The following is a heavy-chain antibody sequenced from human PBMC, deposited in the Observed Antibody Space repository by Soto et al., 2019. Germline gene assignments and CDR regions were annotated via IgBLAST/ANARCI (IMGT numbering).Heavy chain of an antibody. D-gene: IGHD5-18*01. CDR2: VYHTGDT. Sequence: SETLSLTCTVSCGSISRVAYYWSWVRQLPGKGLEWIGYVYHTGDTDYNPSLKSRISISVDTSKNQFSMDLKDVTAADTAVYYCAVDTTIEGPNWLDPWGQGTLVTVSS. J-gene: IGHJ5*02. CDR1: CGSISRVAYY. CDR3: AVDTTIEGPNWLDP. V-gene: IGHV4-30-4*08.